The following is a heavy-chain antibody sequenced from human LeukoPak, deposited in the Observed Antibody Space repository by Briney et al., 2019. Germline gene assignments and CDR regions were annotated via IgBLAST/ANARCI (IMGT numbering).Heavy chain of an antibody. V-gene: IGHV1-2*02. D-gene: IGHD1-26*01. CDR3: ASFRSGSLFVYYGMDV. CDR2: INPNSGGT. J-gene: IGHJ6*02. Sequence: ASVKVSCKASGYTFTGYYMHWVRQASGQGLEWMGWINPNSGGTNYAQKFQGRVTMTRDTSISTAYMELSRLRSDDTAVYYCASFRSGSLFVYYGMDVWGQGTTVTVSS. CDR1: GYTFTGYY.